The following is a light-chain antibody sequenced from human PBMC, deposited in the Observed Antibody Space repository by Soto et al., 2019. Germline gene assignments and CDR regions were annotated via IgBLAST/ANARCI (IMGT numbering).Light chain of an antibody. CDR1: SSDVGAYNY. Sequence: ALTQPSSVSGSPGQSIIISCTGTSSDVGAYNYVSWYQQHPGKAPKLMIYEVSNRPSGVSNRFSASKSGNTASLTISGLQDEDEADYYCSSHSSSSTPYVLGSGTKVTVL. J-gene: IGLJ1*01. V-gene: IGLV2-14*01. CDR3: SSHSSSSTPYV. CDR2: EVS.